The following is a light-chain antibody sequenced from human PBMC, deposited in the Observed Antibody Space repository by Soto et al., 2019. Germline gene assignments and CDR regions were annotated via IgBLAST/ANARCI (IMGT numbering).Light chain of an antibody. CDR3: QQYYGTPT. CDR2: GAS. CDR1: QSVDSN. J-gene: IGKJ1*01. V-gene: IGKV3D-15*01. Sequence: EIVMTQSPGTLSVSTGEGATLSCRASQSVDSNLAWYQQKPGQAPRLLIYGASTRATGIPDRFRGSGSGTEFTLTINSLQAEDVAVYYCQQYYGTPTFGQGTKVEI.